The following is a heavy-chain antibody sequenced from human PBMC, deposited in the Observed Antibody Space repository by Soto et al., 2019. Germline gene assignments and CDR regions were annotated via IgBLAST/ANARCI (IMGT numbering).Heavy chain of an antibody. CDR3: AGGYGSGSYFVY. CDR1: GFTFSSFA. Sequence: QVLLVESGGGVVQPGRSLRLSCAASGFTFSSFAMHWVRQAPGKGLEWVAVISYDGNNKYYADSVKGRFTISRDNSKDTLYLQMNSLRAEDTAVYYCAGGYGSGSYFVYWGQGTLVTVSS. J-gene: IGHJ4*02. CDR2: ISYDGNNK. D-gene: IGHD3-10*01. V-gene: IGHV3-30*04.